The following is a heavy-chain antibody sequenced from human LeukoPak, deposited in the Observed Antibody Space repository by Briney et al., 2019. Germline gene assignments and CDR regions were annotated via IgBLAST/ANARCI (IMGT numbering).Heavy chain of an antibody. CDR1: GGSISRSNW. J-gene: IGHJ2*01. Sequence: SETLSLTCAVSGGSISRSNWWSWVRQPPGKGLEWIGEIYHSGSTNYNPSLKSRVTISVDKSKNQFSLKLSSVTAADTAVYYCAREDYDDSGAWYFDLWGRGTLVTVSS. CDR3: AREDYDDSGAWYFDL. V-gene: IGHV4-4*02. CDR2: IYHSGST. D-gene: IGHD3-3*01.